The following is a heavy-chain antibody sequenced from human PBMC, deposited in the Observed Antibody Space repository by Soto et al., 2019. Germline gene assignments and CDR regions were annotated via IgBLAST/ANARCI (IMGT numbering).Heavy chain of an antibody. CDR2: IYYSGST. J-gene: IGHJ5*02. D-gene: IGHD3-22*01. CDR1: GGSISSYY. Sequence: SETLSLTCTDSGGSISSYYWSWIRQPPRKGLEWIGYIYYSGSTNYNPSLKSRVTISVDTSKNQFSLKLSSVTAADTAVYYCARSVGHYYDSSGYYDNWFDPWGQGTLVTVSS. V-gene: IGHV4-59*01. CDR3: ARSVGHYYDSSGYYDNWFDP.